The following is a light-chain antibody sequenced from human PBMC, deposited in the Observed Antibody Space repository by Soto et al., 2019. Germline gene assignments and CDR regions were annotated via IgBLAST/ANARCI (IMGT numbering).Light chain of an antibody. CDR3: SSFADSSVRDYV. CDR2: DVS. J-gene: IGLJ1*01. V-gene: IGLV2-14*03. CDR1: VSDVGAYNY. Sequence: SVLTQPASVYVSPGQSIAISCTGCVSDVGAYNYVSWYQQHPGGVPKLLIYDVSSRPSGVSSRFSGSKSGNTASLTISGLQADDEADYYCSSFADSSVRDYVFGGGTKVTVI.